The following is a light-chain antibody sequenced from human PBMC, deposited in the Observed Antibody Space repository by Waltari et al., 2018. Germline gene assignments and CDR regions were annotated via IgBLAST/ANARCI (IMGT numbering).Light chain of an antibody. Sequence: QSVLTQPPSVSGAPGQRVTISCTGSSSNIGAGYDVHWYQQLPGTAPKLLLYGNSKRPSGVPDRFSGSKSGTSASLAITGLQAEDEADYYCQSYDSSLSSVVFGGGTKLTVL. CDR3: QSYDSSLSSVV. CDR1: SSNIGAGYD. V-gene: IGLV1-40*01. CDR2: GNS. J-gene: IGLJ2*01.